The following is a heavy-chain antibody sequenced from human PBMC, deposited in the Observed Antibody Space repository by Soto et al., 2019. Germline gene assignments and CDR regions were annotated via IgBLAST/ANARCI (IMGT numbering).Heavy chain of an antibody. CDR1: GFTFTSSA. CDR3: AAAGISGSYYGVFDY. CDR2: IVVGSGNT. J-gene: IGHJ4*02. Sequence: VKVSCKASGFTFTSSAMQWVRQARGQRLEWIGWIVVGSGNTNYAQKFQERVTITRDMSTSTAYMELSSLRSEDTAVYYCAAAGISGSYYGVFDYWGQGTLVTVSS. V-gene: IGHV1-58*02. D-gene: IGHD1-26*01.